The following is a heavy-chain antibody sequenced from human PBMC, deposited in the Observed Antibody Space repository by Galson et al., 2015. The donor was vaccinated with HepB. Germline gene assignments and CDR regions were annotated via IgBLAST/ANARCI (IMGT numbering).Heavy chain of an antibody. V-gene: IGHV3-33*01. CDR1: GFIFGFHG. CDR3: ARDQGWDELLQH. CDR2: IWHDGSKQ. Sequence: SLRLSCAASGFIFGFHGFHWVRQAPGKGLEWVAVIWHDGSKQFYAESVKGRFTISKDDSKNALYLQMNSLRVEDTAVYYCARDQGWDELLQHWGQGTLVTVSS. J-gene: IGHJ1*01. D-gene: IGHD1-26*01.